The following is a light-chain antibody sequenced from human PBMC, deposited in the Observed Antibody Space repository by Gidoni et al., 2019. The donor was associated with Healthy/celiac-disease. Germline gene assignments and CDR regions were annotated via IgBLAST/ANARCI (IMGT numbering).Light chain of an antibody. CDR3: QQYYSYPRT. Sequence: AIRMTQSPSSFSASTGDSVTTTCRASQGISSYLAWYQQKPGKAPKLLIYATSTLHSGVPSRFSGGASGTDFPLTISCLQSEDFASYYCQQYYSYPRTFGQGTKVEIK. CDR2: ATS. V-gene: IGKV1-8*01. J-gene: IGKJ1*01. CDR1: QGISSY.